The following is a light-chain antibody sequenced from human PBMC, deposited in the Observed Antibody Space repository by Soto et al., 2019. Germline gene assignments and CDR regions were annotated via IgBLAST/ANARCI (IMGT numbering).Light chain of an antibody. CDR1: QNIGIN. CDR3: LQYNNWPPYI. V-gene: IGKV3-15*01. CDR2: GTS. J-gene: IGKJ2*01. Sequence: EIVMTQSPATLSVSTGESATLSCRASQNIGINVAWYQQRPGQAPRLLISGTSTRASGIPARFSGSGSGTEFTLTISSLQSEDFAIYYCLQYNNWPPYIFGQGTKLEIK.